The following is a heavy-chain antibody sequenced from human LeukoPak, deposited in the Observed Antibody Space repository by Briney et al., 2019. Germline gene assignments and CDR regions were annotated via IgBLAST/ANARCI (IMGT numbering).Heavy chain of an antibody. CDR1: GYTFTSCY. CDR3: ARSVTTLGFDY. D-gene: IGHD4-11*01. CDR2: INPSGGST. J-gene: IGHJ4*02. V-gene: IGHV1-46*01. Sequence: ASVKVSCKASGYTFTSCYMHWVRQAPGQGLEWMGIINPSGGSTSYAQKSQGRVTMTRDMSTSTVYMELSSLRSEDTAVYYCARSVTTLGFDYWGQGTLVTVSS.